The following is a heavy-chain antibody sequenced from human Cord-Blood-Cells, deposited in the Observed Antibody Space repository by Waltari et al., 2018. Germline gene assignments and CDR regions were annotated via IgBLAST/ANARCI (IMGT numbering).Heavy chain of an antibody. CDR1: GGSISSSSYY. CDR2: IYYSGSP. D-gene: IGHD6-13*01. V-gene: IGHV4-39*01. J-gene: IGHJ5*02. Sequence: QLQLQESGPGLVKPSETLSLTCTVSGGSISSSSYYWGWIRQPPGKGREWIGSIYYSGSPAYTPSIQSRATISVDTSKTQFSLKLSSVTAADTAVYYCASNPGIIAPWGQGTLVTVSS. CDR3: ASNPGIIAP.